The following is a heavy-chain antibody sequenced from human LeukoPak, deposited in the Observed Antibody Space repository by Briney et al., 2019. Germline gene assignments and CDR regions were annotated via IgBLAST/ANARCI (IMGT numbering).Heavy chain of an antibody. D-gene: IGHD6-6*01. CDR3: ARGYSSSAYYYYYIDV. J-gene: IGHJ6*03. CDR2: ISSNGGST. V-gene: IGHV3-64*01. Sequence: GGSLRLSCAASGFTFSSYAMHWVRQAPGKGLEYVSAISSNGGSTYYANSVKGRFTISRDNSKNTLYLQMGSLRAEDMAVYYCARGYSSSAYYYYYIDVWGKGTTVTVSS. CDR1: GFTFSSYA.